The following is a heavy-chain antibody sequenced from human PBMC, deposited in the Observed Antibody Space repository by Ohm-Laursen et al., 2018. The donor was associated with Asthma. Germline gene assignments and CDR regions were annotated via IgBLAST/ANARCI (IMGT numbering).Heavy chain of an antibody. CDR1: GFTFSSYS. Sequence: GESLKISCKASGFTFSSYSMNWDRQAPGKGLEWVSSISSSSSYIYYADSVKGRFTISRDNAKNSLYLQMNSLRAEDTAVYYCAREGLDIFGGIRGMDVWGQGTTVTVSS. V-gene: IGHV3-21*01. CDR3: AREGLDIFGGIRGMDV. J-gene: IGHJ6*02. D-gene: IGHD3-3*01. CDR2: ISSSSSYI.